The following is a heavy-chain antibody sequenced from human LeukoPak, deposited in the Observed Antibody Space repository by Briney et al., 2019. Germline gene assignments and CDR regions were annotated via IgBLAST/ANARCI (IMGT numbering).Heavy chain of an antibody. CDR2: ISSSSNTV. J-gene: IGHJ4*02. CDR1: GFTFSTYS. CDR3: VRDVQGREETAVGDY. Sequence: GGSLRLSCAASGFTFSTYSMNWVRQAPGKGLEWVSYISSSSNTVYYGDSVKGRFTISRDNAKNSLYLQMNSLRAEDTAVYYCVRDVQGREETAVGDYWGQGTRVTVSS. V-gene: IGHV3-48*01. D-gene: IGHD6-19*01.